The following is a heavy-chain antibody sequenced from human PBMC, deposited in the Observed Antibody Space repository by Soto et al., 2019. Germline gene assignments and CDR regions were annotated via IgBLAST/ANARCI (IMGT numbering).Heavy chain of an antibody. CDR2: INHSGST. Sequence: PSETLSLTCAVYGGSFSGYYWSWIRQPPGKGLEWIGEINHSGSTNYNPSLKSRVTISVDTSKNQFSLKLSSVTAADTAVYYCARAPQWYDFWSGYPPPYYMDVWGKGTTVTVSS. CDR1: GGSFSGYY. V-gene: IGHV4-34*01. J-gene: IGHJ6*03. D-gene: IGHD3-3*01. CDR3: ARAPQWYDFWSGYPPPYYMDV.